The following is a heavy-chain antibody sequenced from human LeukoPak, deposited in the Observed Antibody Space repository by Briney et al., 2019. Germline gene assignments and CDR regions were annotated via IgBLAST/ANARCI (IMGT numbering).Heavy chain of an antibody. V-gene: IGHV3-33*01. CDR1: GFTFSSYG. CDR3: ARDEGYHGMDV. Sequence: GGSLRPSCAASGFTFSSYGMHWVRQAPGKGLEWVAVTWYDGSNKYYADSVKGRFTISRDNSKNTLYLQMNSLRAEDTAVYYCARDEGYHGMDVWGQGTQVTVSS. J-gene: IGHJ6*02. CDR2: TWYDGSNK.